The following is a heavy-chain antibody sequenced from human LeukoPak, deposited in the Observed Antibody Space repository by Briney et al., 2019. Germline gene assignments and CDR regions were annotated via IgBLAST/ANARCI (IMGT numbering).Heavy chain of an antibody. CDR3: ARAPEGNEDFDY. J-gene: IGHJ4*02. V-gene: IGHV1-18*01. Sequence: VSVTVSCKASGYTFTIYDINWVRQAPGQGLEGMGWISAYNGNTNYAQKLQGRVTMTTDTSTSTAYMELRSLRSDDTAVYYCARAPEGNEDFDYWGQGTLVTVSS. D-gene: IGHD2-8*01. CDR2: ISAYNGNT. CDR1: GYTFTIYD.